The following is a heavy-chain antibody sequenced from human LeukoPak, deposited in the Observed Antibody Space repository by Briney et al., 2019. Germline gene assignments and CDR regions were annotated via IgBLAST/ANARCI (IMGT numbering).Heavy chain of an antibody. CDR3: ARDPYPYNWNSRDWFDP. CDR2: INTNTGNP. D-gene: IGHD1-7*01. CDR1: GYTFTSYA. Sequence: GASVKVSCKASGYTFTSYAMNWVRQAPGQGLEWMGWINTNTGNPTYAQGFTGRFVFSLDTSVSTAYLQISSLKAEDTAVYYCARDPYPYNWNSRDWFDPWGQGTLVTVSS. J-gene: IGHJ5*02. V-gene: IGHV7-4-1*02.